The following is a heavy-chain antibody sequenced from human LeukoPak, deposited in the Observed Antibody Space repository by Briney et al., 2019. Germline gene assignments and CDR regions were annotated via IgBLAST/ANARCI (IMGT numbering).Heavy chain of an antibody. J-gene: IGHJ3*02. V-gene: IGHV4-61*02. CDR2: IYASGST. CDR3: ARDRLSLGAFDI. D-gene: IGHD7-27*01. Sequence: SETLSLTCTVSGGSISSGSYYWSWIRQPAGKGLEWIGRIYASGSTDYNPSLKSRVTISLDTSKNQFSLKLNSVTAADTAVYYCARDRLSLGAFDIWGLGTKVTVSS. CDR1: GGSISSGSYY.